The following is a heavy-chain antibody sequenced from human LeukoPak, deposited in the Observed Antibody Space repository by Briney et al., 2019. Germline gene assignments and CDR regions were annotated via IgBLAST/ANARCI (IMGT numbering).Heavy chain of an antibody. J-gene: IGHJ5*02. V-gene: IGHV4-39*01. CDR1: GDSISISSYY. Sequence: SETLSLTCTVSGDSISISSYYWGWIRQPPGKGLGWIVNVFYSGTTYSNPSLKSRVTISVDTSKSQCSLKPSSVTAADTAVYHCARVSSSGYHTPWTWFDPWGQGTLVTVSS. CDR3: ARVSSSGYHTPWTWFDP. D-gene: IGHD3-22*01. CDR2: VFYSGTT.